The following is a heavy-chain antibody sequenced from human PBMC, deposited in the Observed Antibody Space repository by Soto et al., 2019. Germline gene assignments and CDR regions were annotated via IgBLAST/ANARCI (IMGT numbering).Heavy chain of an antibody. CDR3: AREERIQLWLRWFDP. CDR2: TYYRSKWYN. Sequence: PSQTLSLTCVISGDSVSSNSAAWNWIRQSPSRGLEWLGRTYYRSKWYNDYAVSVKSRITINPDTSKNQFSLQLNSVTPEDTAVYYCAREERIQLWLRWFDPWGQGTLVTVSS. CDR1: GDSVSSNSAA. V-gene: IGHV6-1*01. D-gene: IGHD5-18*01. J-gene: IGHJ5*02.